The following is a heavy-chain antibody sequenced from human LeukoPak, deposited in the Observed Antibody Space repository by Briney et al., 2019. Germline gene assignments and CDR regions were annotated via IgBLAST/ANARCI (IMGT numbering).Heavy chain of an antibody. J-gene: IGHJ4*02. Sequence: GGSLRLSCAASGFTFSSYGMTWVRQAPGKGLEWVSAVSATGDDTWYADSVKGRFTISRDNSKNSLYLQMNSLRAEDTAVYYCARESRRAALDYWGQGTLVTVSS. CDR3: ARESRRAALDY. CDR2: VSATGDDT. D-gene: IGHD2-15*01. CDR1: GFTFSSYG. V-gene: IGHV3-23*01.